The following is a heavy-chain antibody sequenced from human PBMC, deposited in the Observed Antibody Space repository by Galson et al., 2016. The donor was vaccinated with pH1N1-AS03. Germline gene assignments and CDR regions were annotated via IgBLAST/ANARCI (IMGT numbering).Heavy chain of an antibody. D-gene: IGHD2-2*01. CDR2: IYSDVNT. J-gene: IGHJ4*02. Sequence: SLRLSCAASDFIVSSNYMSWVRQAPGKGLEWVSLIYSDVNTHYAESVKGRFTISKDNSKNTLYLQMNSLRVEDTAVYYCAITSGGRAANDYWGQGTLVTVSS. V-gene: IGHV3-66*02. CDR1: DFIVSSNY. CDR3: AITSGGRAANDY.